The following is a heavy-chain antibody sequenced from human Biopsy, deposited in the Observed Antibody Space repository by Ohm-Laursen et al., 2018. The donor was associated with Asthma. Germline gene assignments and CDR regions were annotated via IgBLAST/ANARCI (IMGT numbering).Heavy chain of an antibody. CDR1: GGTFSNFA. D-gene: IGHD6-19*01. CDR3: ARCQVGYSSGWSLLLKKIYYSGMDV. V-gene: IGHV1-69*13. Sequence: PVKVSCKAPGGTFSNFAISWVRQAPGQGLEWLGGIVTVFGTTNYAQKFQGRVTITADESTSTAYMEVTSLRSEDTAIYYCARCQVGYSSGWSLLLKKIYYSGMDVWGQGTAVTVSS. J-gene: IGHJ6*02. CDR2: IVTVFGTT.